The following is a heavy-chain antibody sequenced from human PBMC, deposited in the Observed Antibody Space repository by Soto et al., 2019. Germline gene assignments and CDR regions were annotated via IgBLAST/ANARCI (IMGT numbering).Heavy chain of an antibody. CDR1: GGTFSSYA. CDR2: IIPIFGTA. Sequence: ASVKVSCKASGGTFSSYAISWVRQAPGQGLEWMGGIIPIFGTANYAQKFQGRVTITADESTSTAYMELSSLRSEDTAVYYCAREYYYDSSGYPPWFDYWGQGTLVTVSS. CDR3: AREYYYDSSGYPPWFDY. J-gene: IGHJ4*02. D-gene: IGHD3-22*01. V-gene: IGHV1-69*13.